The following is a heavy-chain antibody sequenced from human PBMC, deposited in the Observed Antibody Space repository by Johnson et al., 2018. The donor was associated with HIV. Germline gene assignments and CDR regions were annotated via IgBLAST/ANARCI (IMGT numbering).Heavy chain of an antibody. D-gene: IGHD6-25*01. CDR2: IKQDGSEK. V-gene: IGHV3-7*01. Sequence: VQLVESGGGLVQTGGSLRLSCAASGFSLSNYWMSWVRQAPGKGLAWVANIKQDGSEKYYVDSVKGRFTVSRDNAKNSLYLQMNSLRAEDMAVYYCARAPPGGAFDIWGQGTMVTVSS. CDR1: GFSLSNYW. J-gene: IGHJ3*02. CDR3: ARAPPGGAFDI.